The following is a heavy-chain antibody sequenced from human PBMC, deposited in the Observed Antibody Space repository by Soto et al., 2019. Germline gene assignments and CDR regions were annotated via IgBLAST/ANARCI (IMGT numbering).Heavy chain of an antibody. CDR2: INHSGST. CDR1: GGSFSGYY. D-gene: IGHD2-2*01. V-gene: IGHV4-34*01. J-gene: IGHJ5*02. CDR3: ATVIVVVPAAQDNWFDP. Sequence: SETLSLTCAVYGGSFSGYYWSWIRQPPGKGLEWIGEINHSGSTNYNPSLKSRVTISVDTSKNQFSLKLSSVTAADTAVYYCATVIVVVPAAQDNWFDPWGQGTLVTVSS.